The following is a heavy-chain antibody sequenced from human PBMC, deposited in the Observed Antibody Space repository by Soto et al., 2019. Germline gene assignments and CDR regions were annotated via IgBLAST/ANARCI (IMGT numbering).Heavy chain of an antibody. CDR3: ARDRGSSGMFELDV. V-gene: IGHV3-48*02. CDR2: IRHTTSAT. J-gene: IGHJ3*01. CDR1: QFPFDVYS. Sequence: GQLVESGGDFVQPGESLRLSCVASQFPFDVYSMHWVRQAPGKGLEWVSYIRHTTSATFYADAVKGRFTISRDNRKNSLFLQMNSLRDDDTGGYFCARDRGSSGMFELDVWGPGTLVTVSS. D-gene: IGHD6-19*01.